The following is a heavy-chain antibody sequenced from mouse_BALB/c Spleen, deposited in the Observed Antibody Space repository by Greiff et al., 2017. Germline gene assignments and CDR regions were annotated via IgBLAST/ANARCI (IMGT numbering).Heavy chain of an antibody. Sequence: QVQLQQSGAELVKPGASVKLSCKTSGYTFTSYWIQWVKQRPGQGLGWIGEIFPGTGTTYYNEKFKGKATLTIDTSSSTAYMQLSSLTSEDSAVYFCARSIYYDYDSTDWGQGTLVTVSA. V-gene: IGHV1S132*01. CDR3: ARSIYYDYDSTD. CDR1: GYTFTSYW. D-gene: IGHD2-4*01. J-gene: IGHJ3*01. CDR2: IFPGTGTT.